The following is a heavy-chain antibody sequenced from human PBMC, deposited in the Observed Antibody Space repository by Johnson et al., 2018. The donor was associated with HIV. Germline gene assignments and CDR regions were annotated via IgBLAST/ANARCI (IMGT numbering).Heavy chain of an antibody. CDR3: ARDHSSEEAFDI. J-gene: IGHJ3*02. CDR1: GFTVSSNY. D-gene: IGHD2-15*01. CDR2: IHSGGST. V-gene: IGHV3-66*01. Sequence: MLLVESGGGLVQPGGSLRLSRAASGFTVSSNYMSWVRQAPGKGLEWVSGIHSGGSTYYADPVKGRFTIPRDNSKNTLYLQLNSLRAEDTAVYYCARDHSSEEAFDIWGQGTMVTVSS.